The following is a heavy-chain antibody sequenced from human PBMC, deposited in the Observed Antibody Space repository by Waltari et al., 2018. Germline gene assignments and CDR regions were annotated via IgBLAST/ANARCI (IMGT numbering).Heavy chain of an antibody. CDR2: IIPIFGTA. J-gene: IGHJ6*03. CDR3: ARDRGLVVPAPSHYYYYMDV. D-gene: IGHD2-2*01. CDR1: GGTFSSYA. Sequence: QVQLVQSGAEVKKPGSSVKVSCKASGGTFSSYAISWVRQAPGQGLEWMGGIIPIFGTANYAQKFQGRVTITADKSTSTAYMELSSLRSEDTAVYYCARDRGLVVPAPSHYYYYMDVWGKGTTVTVSS. V-gene: IGHV1-69*14.